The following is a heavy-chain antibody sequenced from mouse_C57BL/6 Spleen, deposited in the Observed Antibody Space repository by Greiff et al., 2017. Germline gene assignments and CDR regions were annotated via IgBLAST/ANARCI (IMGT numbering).Heavy chain of an antibody. CDR1: GYAFSSSW. CDR2: IYPGDGDT. CDR3: AANWDPSFAC. D-gene: IGHD4-1*01. J-gene: IGHJ3*01. V-gene: IGHV1-82*01. Sequence: QVQLQQSGPELVKPGASVKISCKASGYAFSSSWMNWVKQRPGKGLEWIGRIYPGDGDTNYNGKFKGKATLTADKSSSTAYMQRSSLTSEDSAVYFCAANWDPSFACWGQGTLVTVSA.